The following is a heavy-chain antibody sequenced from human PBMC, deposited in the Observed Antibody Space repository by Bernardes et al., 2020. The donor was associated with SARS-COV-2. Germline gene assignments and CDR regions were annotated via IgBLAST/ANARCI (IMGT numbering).Heavy chain of an antibody. J-gene: IGHJ5*02. Sequence: SETLSLTCTVSGGSISGYYWSWIRQPPGKALEWIGYIYYSGSTHYKPSLKSRVTISVDTSRNQFSLRLNSVTAADTAIYYCARASQSELDWFDPWGQGTLVTVSS. V-gene: IGHV4-59*01. D-gene: IGHD3-3*02. CDR2: IYYSGST. CDR1: GGSISGYY. CDR3: ARASQSELDWFDP.